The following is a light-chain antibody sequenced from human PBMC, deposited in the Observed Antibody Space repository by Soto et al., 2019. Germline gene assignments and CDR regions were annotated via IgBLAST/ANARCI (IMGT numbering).Light chain of an antibody. J-gene: IGKJ2*01. Sequence: DIQMTQSPSSLSASVGDRVTITCQARQDINNYLNWYQWKPGKAPKLLISDAFRLEEGVPSRFSGSGSGTDFTFSISSLQPEDFATYFCQQYDNPLYTFGQGTKLEIK. CDR3: QQYDNPLYT. CDR1: QDINNY. CDR2: DAF. V-gene: IGKV1-33*01.